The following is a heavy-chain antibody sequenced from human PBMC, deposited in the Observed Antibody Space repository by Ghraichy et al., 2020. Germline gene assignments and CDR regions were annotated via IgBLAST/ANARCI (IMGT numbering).Heavy chain of an antibody. V-gene: IGHV3-74*03. CDR2: INGDDSGI. Sequence: GGSLRLSCAASGFTFRNYWMHWVRQAPGKGLVWVSRINGDDSGIAYADAVKGRFTISRDNAQNTLYLQMNSLRGEDTAVYYCASYTAGWSWGQGTLVTVSS. D-gene: IGHD6-19*01. CDR3: ASYTAGWS. J-gene: IGHJ4*02. CDR1: GFTFRNYW.